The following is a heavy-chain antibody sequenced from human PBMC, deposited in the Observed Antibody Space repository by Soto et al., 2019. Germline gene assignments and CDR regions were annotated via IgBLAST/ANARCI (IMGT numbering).Heavy chain of an antibody. Sequence: GGSLRLSCAASGFTFSSYWMHWVRQVPEKGLVWVSRINSDGSITNYADAVKGRFTISRDNVKNTLYLQMNSLRAEDTAVYYCVRYPRSVGGSYRPDYWGQGTLVTVS. CDR1: GFTFSSYW. J-gene: IGHJ4*02. D-gene: IGHD3-16*02. CDR2: INSDGSIT. CDR3: VRYPRSVGGSYRPDY. V-gene: IGHV3-74*01.